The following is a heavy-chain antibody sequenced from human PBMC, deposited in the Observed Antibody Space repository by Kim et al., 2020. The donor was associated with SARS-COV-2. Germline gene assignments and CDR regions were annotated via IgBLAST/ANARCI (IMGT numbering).Heavy chain of an antibody. CDR2: IWYDGSNK. CDR3: AREPITGYGLDV. D-gene: IGHD3-3*01. CDR1: GFIFSSYA. Sequence: GGSLRLSCAASGFIFSSYAMIWVRQAPGEGLEWLATIWYDGSNKYYKDFVKGRFTISRDNSKNTLYLQMNSLRAGDMAVYYCAREPITGYGLDVWGQGTTVTVFS. V-gene: IGHV3-33*01. J-gene: IGHJ6*02.